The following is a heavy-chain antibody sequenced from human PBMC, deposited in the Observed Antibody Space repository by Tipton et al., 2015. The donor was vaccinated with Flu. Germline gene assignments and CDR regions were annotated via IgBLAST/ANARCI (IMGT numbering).Heavy chain of an antibody. CDR1: GGSISSYY. CDR3: ARTPGLLRFNAFDI. V-gene: IGHV4-59*08. J-gene: IGHJ3*02. Sequence: GLVKPSETLSLTCTVSGGSISSYYWSWIRQPPGKGLEWIGYIYYSGSTNYNPSLKSRVTISVDTSKNQFSLKLSSVTAADTAVYYCARTPGLLRFNAFDIWGQGTMVTVSS. CDR2: IYYSGST. D-gene: IGHD4-17*01.